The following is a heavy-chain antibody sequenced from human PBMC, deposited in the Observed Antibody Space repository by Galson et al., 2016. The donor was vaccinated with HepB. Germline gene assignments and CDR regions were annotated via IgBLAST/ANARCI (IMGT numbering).Heavy chain of an antibody. J-gene: IGHJ4*02. CDR3: ARDPYYYDPTVLGADY. CDR1: GAILSSYA. D-gene: IGHD3-22*01. Sequence: SVKVSCKASGAILSSYAISWVRQAPGQGLEWMGGIIPISHTPYYAQKFQGRLTISADEYTGTGYMELSSLRSDDTAVYYCARDPYYYDPTVLGADYWGQGRLVTVSS. V-gene: IGHV1-69*13. CDR2: IIPISHTP.